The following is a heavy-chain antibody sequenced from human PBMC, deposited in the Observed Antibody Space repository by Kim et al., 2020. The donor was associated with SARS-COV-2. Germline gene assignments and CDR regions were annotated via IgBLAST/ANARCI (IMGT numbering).Heavy chain of an antibody. CDR3: ARVRGGYYYDSSGYGLDY. Sequence: GGSLRLSCAASGFTFSSYSMNWVRQAPGKGLEWVSSITSSSSYIYYADSLKGRFTISRDNAKNSLYLQMNSLRAEDTAVYYCARVRGGYYYDSSGYGLDYWGQGTLVTVSS. V-gene: IGHV3-21*01. J-gene: IGHJ4*02. CDR2: ITSSSSYI. D-gene: IGHD3-22*01. CDR1: GFTFSSYS.